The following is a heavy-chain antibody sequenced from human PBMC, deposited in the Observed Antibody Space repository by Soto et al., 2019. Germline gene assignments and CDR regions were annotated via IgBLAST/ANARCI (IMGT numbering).Heavy chain of an antibody. CDR3: AYSSTPFDY. Sequence: PGGSLRLSCAASGFTFTGYAMIWVRQAPGKGLQWVSGISGTSGSTYYADSVKGRFTISRDNSKNTLYLQMNSLRAEDTAVYYCAYSSTPFDYWGQGTLVTVSS. J-gene: IGHJ4*02. V-gene: IGHV3-23*01. CDR1: GFTFTGYA. D-gene: IGHD6-13*01. CDR2: ISGTSGST.